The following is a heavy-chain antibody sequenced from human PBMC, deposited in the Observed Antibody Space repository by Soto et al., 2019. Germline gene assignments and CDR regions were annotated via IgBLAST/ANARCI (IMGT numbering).Heavy chain of an antibody. D-gene: IGHD2-15*01. Sequence: GYSVQVSCKASGYTFTSYGFSWVRQAPGQGLEWMGWISASNGNTNYAQKLQGRVTMTTDTSTGTAYMELRSLRSDDTATYYCARDSVRYCSDGGGYHGYYYFVLDGCGKGATVTVYS. CDR2: ISASNGNT. CDR1: GYTFTSYG. V-gene: IGHV1-18*01. CDR3: ARDSVRYCSDGGGYHGYYYFVLDG. J-gene: IGHJ6*04.